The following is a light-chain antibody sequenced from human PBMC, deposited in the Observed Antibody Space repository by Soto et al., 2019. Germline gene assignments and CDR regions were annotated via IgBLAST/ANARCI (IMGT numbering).Light chain of an antibody. J-gene: IGLJ1*01. CDR2: EGS. V-gene: IGLV2-23*01. CDR3: CSYAGSSTLYV. Sequence: QSALTQPASGSRSPGQSITISCTGTSSDVGSYNLVSWYQQHPGKAPKLMIYEGSKRPSGVSNRFSGSKSGNTASLTISGLQAEDEADYYCCSYAGSSTLYVFGTGTKVTLL. CDR1: SSDVGSYNL.